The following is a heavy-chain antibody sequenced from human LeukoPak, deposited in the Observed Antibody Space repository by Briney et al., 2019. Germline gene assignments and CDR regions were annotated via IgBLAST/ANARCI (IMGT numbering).Heavy chain of an antibody. CDR3: GRLTAYYSGY. J-gene: IGHJ4*02. CDR2: ISITGGAT. V-gene: IGHV3-48*03. CDR1: GFTFSNSE. Sequence: GGSLRLSCAASGFTFSNSEMNWVRQAPGKGLEWLSFISITGGATHYAVSVKGRFTISRDNAQSSLFLQMNNLRAEDTAVYYCGRLTAYYSGYWGQGTLVTVSS.